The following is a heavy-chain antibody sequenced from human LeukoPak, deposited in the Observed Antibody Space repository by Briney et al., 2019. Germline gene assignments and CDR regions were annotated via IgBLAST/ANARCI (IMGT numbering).Heavy chain of an antibody. V-gene: IGHV4-39*01. D-gene: IGHD3-16*02. Sequence: SETLSLTCTVSGGSISSSSYYWSWIRQPPGKGLEWIGEINHSGSTNYNPSLKSRVTISVDTSKNQFSLKLSSVTAADTAVYYCARHRNYDYVWGSYRYTGNFDYWGQGTLVTVSS. CDR2: INHSGST. CDR1: GGSISSSSYY. J-gene: IGHJ4*02. CDR3: ARHRNYDYVWGSYRYTGNFDY.